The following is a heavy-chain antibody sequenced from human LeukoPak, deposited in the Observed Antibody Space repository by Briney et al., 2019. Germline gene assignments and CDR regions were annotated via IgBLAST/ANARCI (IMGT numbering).Heavy chain of an antibody. D-gene: IGHD6-19*01. J-gene: IGHJ5*02. CDR3: ARSGYSSGHKGGNWFDP. CDR1: GYTFTSYY. V-gene: IGHV1-46*01. Sequence: ASVKVSCKASGYTFTSYYMHWVRQAPGRGLEWMGIINPSGGSTSYAQKFQGRVTMTRDTSTSTVYMELSSLRSEDTAVYYCARSGYSSGHKGGNWFDPWGQGTLVTVSS. CDR2: INPSGGST.